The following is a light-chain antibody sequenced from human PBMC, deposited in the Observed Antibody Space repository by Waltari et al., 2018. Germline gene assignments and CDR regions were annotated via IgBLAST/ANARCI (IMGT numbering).Light chain of an antibody. V-gene: IGKV1-5*03. CDR1: QSISNW. Sequence: DIQMTQSPSTLSASVGDRVTITCRASQSISNWLAWYQQKPGNAPKLLIYKASTLESWVPSRFSGSGSGTEFTLTISSLQPDDFATYYCQQYNSYSLLTFGGGTKVEIK. J-gene: IGKJ4*01. CDR2: KAS. CDR3: QQYNSYSLLT.